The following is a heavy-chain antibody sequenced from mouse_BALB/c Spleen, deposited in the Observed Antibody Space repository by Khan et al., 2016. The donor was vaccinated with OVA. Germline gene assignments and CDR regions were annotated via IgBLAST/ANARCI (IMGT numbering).Heavy chain of an antibody. Sequence: EVELVESGGDLVKPGGSLKLSCAASGFTFSSYGMSWVRQTPDKRLEWVAAISSGGSYTYYPDSLKGRFTISRDNSKNTLYLQMSSLKSEDTAMYYCARPTGYYEGSAMDYWGQGTSVTVSS. J-gene: IGHJ4*01. D-gene: IGHD2-3*01. CDR2: ISSGGSYT. CDR1: GFTFSSYG. CDR3: ARPTGYYEGSAMDY. V-gene: IGHV5-6*01.